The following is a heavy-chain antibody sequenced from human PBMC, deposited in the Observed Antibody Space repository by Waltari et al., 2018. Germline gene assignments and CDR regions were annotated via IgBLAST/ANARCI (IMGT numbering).Heavy chain of an antibody. Sequence: QVQLQESGPGLVKPSETLSLTCTVSGGSISSYYWSWIRQPPGKGREWIGYIYYGGRTNYNPSLKSRVTISVDTSKNQFSLKLSSVTAADTAVYYCARDGDGIAAAGFDYWGQGTLVTVSS. D-gene: IGHD6-13*01. CDR3: ARDGDGIAAAGFDY. V-gene: IGHV4-59*01. J-gene: IGHJ4*02. CDR1: GGSISSYY. CDR2: IYYGGRT.